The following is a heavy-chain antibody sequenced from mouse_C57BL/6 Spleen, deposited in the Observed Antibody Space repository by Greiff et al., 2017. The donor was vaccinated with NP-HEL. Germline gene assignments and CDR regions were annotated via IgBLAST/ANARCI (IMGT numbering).Heavy chain of an antibody. CDR2: ISYDGSN. CDR3: ARGGLLGAMDY. D-gene: IGHD2-3*01. J-gene: IGHJ4*01. Sequence: ESGPGLVKPSQSLSLTCSVTGYSITSGYYWNWIRQFPGNKLEWMGYISYDGSNNYNPSLKNRISITRDTSKNQFFLKLNSVTTEDTATYYCARGGLLGAMDYWGQGTSVTVSS. V-gene: IGHV3-6*01. CDR1: GYSITSGYY.